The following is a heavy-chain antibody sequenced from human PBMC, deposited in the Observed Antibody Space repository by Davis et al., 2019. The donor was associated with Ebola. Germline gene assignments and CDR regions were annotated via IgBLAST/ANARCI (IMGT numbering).Heavy chain of an antibody. D-gene: IGHD1-26*01. V-gene: IGHV2-5*02. J-gene: IGHJ4*02. CDR2: VHWDDDK. CDR1: GFPLSTAGVG. Sequence: SGPTLVKPTQTLTLTCTFSGFPLSTAGVGVGWIRQPPGEALEWLALVHWDDDKRYSPSLKNRLTITTDASKNQVVLTMTNLNPVDTATYYCAHRWVVSGARLFDYWGKGILVTVSS. CDR3: AHRWVVSGARLFDY.